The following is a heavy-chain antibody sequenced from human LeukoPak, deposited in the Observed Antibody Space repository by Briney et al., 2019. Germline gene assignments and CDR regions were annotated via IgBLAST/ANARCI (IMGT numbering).Heavy chain of an antibody. CDR1: GFTFSSYA. D-gene: IGHD6-19*01. CDR2: ISGSGGST. V-gene: IGHV3-23*01. J-gene: IGHJ4*02. Sequence: GGSLRLSCAASGFTFSSYAMSWVRQAPGKGLEWVSAISGSGGSTYYAGSVKGRFTISRDNSKNTLYLQMNSLRAEDTAVYYCAKNFIAVAVVPRYYFDYWGQGTLVNVSP. CDR3: AKNFIAVAVVPRYYFDY.